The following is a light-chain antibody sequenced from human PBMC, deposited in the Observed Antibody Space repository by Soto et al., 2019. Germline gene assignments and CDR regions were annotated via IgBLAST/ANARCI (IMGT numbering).Light chain of an antibody. Sequence: PGERATLSCRASQSVSSSYLAWYQQKPGQAPRLLIYGASSRATGIPDRFSGSGSGTDFTLTISRLEPEDFAVYYCQQYGSSPPRITFGQGTRLEIK. CDR1: QSVSSSY. CDR2: GAS. V-gene: IGKV3-20*01. J-gene: IGKJ5*01. CDR3: QQYGSSPPRIT.